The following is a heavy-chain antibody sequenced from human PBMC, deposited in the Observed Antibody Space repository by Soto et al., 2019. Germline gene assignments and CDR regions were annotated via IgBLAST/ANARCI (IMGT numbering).Heavy chain of an antibody. J-gene: IGHJ4*02. CDR1: GRSISSSSSY. CDR2: IYFSGTT. V-gene: IGHV4-39*01. Sequence: PSETLSLTCTVSGRSISSSSSYWVWILQPPGKGLEWVGNIYFSGTTYYNPSLKSRVTISVDTSKNQFSLMLNSLTAADTAMYYCASRYCSGGRCYRVFYYWGQETLLTISS. D-gene: IGHD2-15*01. CDR3: ASRYCSGGRCYRVFYY.